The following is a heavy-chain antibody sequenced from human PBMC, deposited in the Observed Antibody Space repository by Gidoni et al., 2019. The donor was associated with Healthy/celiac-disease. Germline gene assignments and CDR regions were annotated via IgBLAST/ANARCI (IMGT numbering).Heavy chain of an antibody. J-gene: IGHJ6*02. D-gene: IGHD3-3*01. CDR2: IYSGGST. Sequence: EVQLVETGGGLIQPGGSLRLSCAASGFTVRRNYMSWVRQAPGKGLEWVSVIYSGGSTYYADSVKGRFTISRDNSKNTLYLQMNSLRAEDTAVYYCAWDFWSGYFTTPPGGMDVWGQGTTVTVSS. CDR1: GFTVRRNY. V-gene: IGHV3-53*02. CDR3: AWDFWSGYFTTPPGGMDV.